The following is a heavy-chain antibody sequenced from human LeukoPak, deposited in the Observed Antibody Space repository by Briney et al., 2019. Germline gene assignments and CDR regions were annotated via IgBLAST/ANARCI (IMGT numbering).Heavy chain of an antibody. V-gene: IGHV4-4*07. J-gene: IGHJ4*02. Sequence: SETLSLTCTVSGGSISSYYWSWIRQPAGKGLEWIGRIYTSGSTNYSPSLKSRVTMSADTSKNQFSLNLSSVTAADTAVYYCAKEKYYYDSSGYYYAPFDYWGQGTLVTVSS. CDR2: IYTSGST. CDR3: AKEKYYYDSSGYYYAPFDY. D-gene: IGHD3-22*01. CDR1: GGSISSYY.